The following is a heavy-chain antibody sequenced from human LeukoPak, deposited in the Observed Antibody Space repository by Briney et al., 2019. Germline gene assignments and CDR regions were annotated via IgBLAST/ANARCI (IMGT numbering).Heavy chain of an antibody. CDR3: ARDLPVAKGSPGGFDY. CDR2: IYYSGST. D-gene: IGHD3-16*01. Sequence: SETLSLTCTVSGGSVSSGSYYWSWIRQPPGKGLEWIGYIYYSGSTNYNPSLKSRVTISVDTSKNQFSLKLSSVTAADTAVYHCARDLPVAKGSPGGFDYWGQGTLVTVSS. CDR1: GGSVSSGSYY. V-gene: IGHV4-61*01. J-gene: IGHJ4*02.